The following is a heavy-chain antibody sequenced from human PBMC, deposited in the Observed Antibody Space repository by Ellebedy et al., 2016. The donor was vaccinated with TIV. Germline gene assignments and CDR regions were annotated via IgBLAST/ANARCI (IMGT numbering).Heavy chain of an antibody. D-gene: IGHD6-19*01. CDR3: ARHYSTGWYVGENNWFDP. CDR2: IYYSGDT. J-gene: IGHJ5*02. Sequence: SETLSLXXTVSGGSVRGYYWSWIRQPPGKRLEWVAYIYYSGDTNYNPSLNSRVSISIDTSRNQFSLRLTSVTAADTAVYYCARHYSTGWYVGENNWFDPWGQGTLVTVSS. V-gene: IGHV4-59*02. CDR1: GGSVRGYY.